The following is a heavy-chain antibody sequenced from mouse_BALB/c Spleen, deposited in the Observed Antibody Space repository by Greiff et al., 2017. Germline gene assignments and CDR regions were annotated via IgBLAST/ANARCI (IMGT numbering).Heavy chain of an antibody. Sequence: EVKLVESGAELVKPGASVTLSCTASGFNIKDTYMHWVKQRPEQGLEWIGRIDPANGNTKYDPKFQGKATITADTSSNTAYLQLSSLTSEDTAVYYCARGRITTAWFADWGEGTLVTVSA. CDR3: ARGRITTAWFAD. D-gene: IGHD2-4*01. CDR2: IDPANGNT. V-gene: IGHV14-3*02. J-gene: IGHJ3*01. CDR1: GFNIKDTY.